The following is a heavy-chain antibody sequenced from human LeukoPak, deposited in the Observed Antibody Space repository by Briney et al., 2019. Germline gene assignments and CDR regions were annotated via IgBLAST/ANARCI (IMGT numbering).Heavy chain of an antibody. D-gene: IGHD1-26*01. V-gene: IGHV3-74*03. CDR2: INTDGSST. Sequence: PGGSLRLSCTAPGFTFSTYWMHWVRQAPGRGLVWVSLINTDGSSTKYADSVKGRFTISRDNAKKTLYLQMNSLRAEDTAVYYCARTRMGAFDIWGQGTTVTVSS. J-gene: IGHJ3*02. CDR1: GFTFSTYW. CDR3: ARTRMGAFDI.